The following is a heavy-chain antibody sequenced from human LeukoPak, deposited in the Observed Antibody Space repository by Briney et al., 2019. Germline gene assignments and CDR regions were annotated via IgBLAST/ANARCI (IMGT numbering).Heavy chain of an antibody. CDR3: ARDGYNSMFDY. V-gene: IGHV4-59*01. Sequence: KPSETLSLTCTVSGGSISSYYWSWIRQPPGKGLEWIGYIYYSGSTNYNPSLKSRVTISVDTSKNQFSLKLSSVTAADTAVYYCARDGYNSMFDYWGQGTLVTVSS. J-gene: IGHJ4*02. CDR1: GGSISSYY. D-gene: IGHD5-24*01. CDR2: IYYSGST.